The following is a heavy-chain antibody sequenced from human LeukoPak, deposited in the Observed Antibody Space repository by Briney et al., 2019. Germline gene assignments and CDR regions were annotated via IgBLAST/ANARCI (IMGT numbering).Heavy chain of an antibody. V-gene: IGHV3-33*01. Sequence: PGGSLRLSCAASGFSFTTHVFHWVRQAPGKGLEWVAVIWYDGSRRYYAASVKGRFTISRDYSKNTVYLQMNSLRVEDTAVYLCARDLGAFDSGKSYFDYWGQGILVTVSP. CDR3: ARDLGAFDSGKSYFDY. J-gene: IGHJ4*02. D-gene: IGHD3-10*01. CDR2: IWYDGSRR. CDR1: GFSFTTHV.